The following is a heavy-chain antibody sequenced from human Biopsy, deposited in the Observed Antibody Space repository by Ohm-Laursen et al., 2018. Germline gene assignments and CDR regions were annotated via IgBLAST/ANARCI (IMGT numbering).Heavy chain of an antibody. D-gene: IGHD5-18*01. CDR3: AKTVGDSYGSRYFDY. CDR2: TFESGDTT. CDR1: GFTFSRYG. J-gene: IGHJ4*02. Sequence: SLSLSCAASGFTFSRYGMSWVRQAPGRGLEWVSVTFESGDTTHYGDSVKGRFSVSRDNSKSTLYLQMNSLRAEDTAVHYCAKTVGDSYGSRYFDYWGQGTLVTVSS. V-gene: IGHV3-23*01.